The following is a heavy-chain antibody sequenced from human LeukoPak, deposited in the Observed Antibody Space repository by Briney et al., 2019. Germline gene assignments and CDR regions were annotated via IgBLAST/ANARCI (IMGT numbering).Heavy chain of an antibody. CDR3: ARPRGRNVYNLDY. CDR2: IYPGDSDT. CDR1: GYNFTTYW. V-gene: IGHV5-51*01. Sequence: GESLKISCKGSGYNFTTYWIGWVRQMPGKGLEWVGIIYPGDSDTRYSPSFQGQVTVSADKSISTAYLQWSSLKASDTAIYYCARPRGRNVYNLDYWGQGTLVTVSS. D-gene: IGHD5-24*01. J-gene: IGHJ4*02.